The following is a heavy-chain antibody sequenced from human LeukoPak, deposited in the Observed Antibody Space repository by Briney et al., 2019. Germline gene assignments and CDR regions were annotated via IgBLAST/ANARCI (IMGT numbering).Heavy chain of an antibody. CDR1: GFTFSDYS. Sequence: GGSLRLSCAASGFTFSDYSMSWIRQAPGKGLEWVSYIRSSSSIMYYADSVKGRFTISRDNAENSVYLQMNSLRVEDTAVYYCARAAGWFDPWGQGSLVTVSS. CDR2: IRSSSSIM. CDR3: ARAAGWFDP. J-gene: IGHJ5*02. V-gene: IGHV3-11*01.